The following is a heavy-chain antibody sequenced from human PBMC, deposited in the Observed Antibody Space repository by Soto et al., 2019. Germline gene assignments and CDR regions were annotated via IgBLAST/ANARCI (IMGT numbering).Heavy chain of an antibody. CDR2: ISGSGRST. V-gene: IGHV3-23*01. CDR1: GFTFGSYA. CDR3: ARVLPDKWSHYSYGMDV. J-gene: IGHJ6*02. D-gene: IGHD2-15*01. Sequence: GGSLRLSCEASGFTFGSYAMSWVRQAPGKGLEWVSSISGSGRSTNYADSVKGRFTISRDNSKNSLYLQMNSLRVEDTAVYYCARVLPDKWSHYSYGMDVWGQSTTVPVS.